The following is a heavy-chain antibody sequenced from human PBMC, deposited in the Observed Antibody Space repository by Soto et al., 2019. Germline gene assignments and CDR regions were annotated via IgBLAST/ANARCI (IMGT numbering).Heavy chain of an antibody. J-gene: IGHJ3*02. CDR1: GYNFANFW. V-gene: IGHV5-51*01. CDR3: AAGYSTGLDAFDI. D-gene: IGHD2-8*02. CDR2: ISPGDSDT. Sequence: GESRKISCKGSGYNFANFWIGWVRQMPGKGLEWMGMISPGDSDTKNSPSLEGQITMSVDKSDSSAYLQWRSLKASDAAIYYCAAGYSTGLDAFDIWGQGTMVTVSS.